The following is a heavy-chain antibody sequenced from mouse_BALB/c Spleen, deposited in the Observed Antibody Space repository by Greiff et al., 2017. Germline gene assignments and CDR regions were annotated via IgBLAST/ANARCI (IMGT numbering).Heavy chain of an antibody. CDR3: ARGKGGYYAMDD. J-gene: IGHJ4*01. V-gene: IGHV1-7*01. Sequence: VQLQESGAELAKPGASVKMSCKASGYTFTSYWMHWVKQRPGQGLEWIGYINPSTGYTEYNQKFKDKATLTADKSSSTAYMQLSSLTSEDSAVYYCARGKGGYYAMDDWGQGTSVTVSA. CDR2: INPSTGYT. CDR1: GYTFTSYW.